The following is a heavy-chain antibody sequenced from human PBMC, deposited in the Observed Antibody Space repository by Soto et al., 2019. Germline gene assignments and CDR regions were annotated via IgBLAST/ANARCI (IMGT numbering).Heavy chain of an antibody. V-gene: IGHV1-69*01. Sequence: QVQLVQSGAEVKKPGSSVKVSCKASGGTFSSYAISWVRQAPGQGLEWMGGIIPIFGTANYAQKFQGRVTITADESTSTAYMELSSLRSEDTAVYYCARFAEGYSSNWYGGGFGYWGQGTLVTVSS. CDR1: GGTFSSYA. J-gene: IGHJ4*02. D-gene: IGHD6-13*01. CDR2: IIPIFGTA. CDR3: ARFAEGYSSNWYGGGFGY.